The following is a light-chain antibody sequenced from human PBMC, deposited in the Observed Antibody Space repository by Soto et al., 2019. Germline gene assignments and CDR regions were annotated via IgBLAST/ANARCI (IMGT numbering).Light chain of an antibody. CDR1: PSVRDSY. J-gene: IGKJ2*01. Sequence: EIVLTQSPGTLSLSPGERATLSCRASPSVRDSYLAWHQQKPGQAPRLLMYGVSVRATDIPDRFSGSGSGPDFTLTISRLEPEDFAVYYCQYYGNSLYTFGQGTKLEIK. CDR2: GVS. CDR3: QYYGNSLYT. V-gene: IGKV3-20*01.